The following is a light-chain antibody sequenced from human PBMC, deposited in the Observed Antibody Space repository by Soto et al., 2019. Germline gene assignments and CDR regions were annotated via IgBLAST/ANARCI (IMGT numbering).Light chain of an antibody. V-gene: IGKV1-17*01. CDR2: AAS. CDR1: QGIRND. CDR3: QQYYSYPPFT. J-gene: IGKJ3*01. Sequence: DIQMTQSPSSLSASVGDRVTITCRASQGIRNDLGWFQQKPGRAPKRLIYAASTLQSGVPSRFSGSGSGTDFTLTISCLQSEDFATYYCQQYYSYPPFTFGPGTKVDIK.